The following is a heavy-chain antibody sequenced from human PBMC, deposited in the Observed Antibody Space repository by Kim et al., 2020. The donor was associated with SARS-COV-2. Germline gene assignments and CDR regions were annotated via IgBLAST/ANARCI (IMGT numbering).Heavy chain of an antibody. CDR2: INAGNGNT. J-gene: IGHJ5*02. Sequence: ASVKVSCKASGYTFTNYAMHWVRQAPGQRLEWMGWINAGNGNTKYSQKFQGRVTITRDTSASTAYMELSSLKSEDTAVYYCTRGPITMVRGGWFDPWGQGNLVTVSS. CDR3: TRGPITMVRGGWFDP. V-gene: IGHV1-3*01. CDR1: GYTFTNYA. D-gene: IGHD3-10*01.